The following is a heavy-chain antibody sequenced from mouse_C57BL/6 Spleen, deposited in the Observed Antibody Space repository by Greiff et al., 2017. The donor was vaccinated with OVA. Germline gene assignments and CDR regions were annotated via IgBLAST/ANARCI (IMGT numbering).Heavy chain of an antibody. J-gene: IGHJ2*01. CDR1: GYTFTSYW. Sequence: QVHVKQSGAELVRPGSSVKLSCKASGYTFTSYWMHWVKQRPIQGLEWIGNIDPSDSETHYNQKFKDKATLTVDKSSSTAYMQLSSLTSEDSAVYYCARENPYFDYWGQGTTLTVSS. V-gene: IGHV1-52*01. CDR2: IDPSDSET. CDR3: ARENPYFDY.